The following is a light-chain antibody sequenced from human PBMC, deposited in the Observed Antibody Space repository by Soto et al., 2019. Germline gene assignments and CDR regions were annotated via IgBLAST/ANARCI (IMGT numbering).Light chain of an antibody. Sequence: QSALTQPASVSGSPGQSITISCTGTSSDVGGYNYVSWYQQHPGKAPKLMIYDVSNQPSGVSNRFSGSKSGNTASLTISGLQAEDEADYYCSSYTSSSTLHVFGTGTKLTVL. J-gene: IGLJ1*01. V-gene: IGLV2-14*01. CDR2: DVS. CDR3: SSYTSSSTLHV. CDR1: SSDVGGYNY.